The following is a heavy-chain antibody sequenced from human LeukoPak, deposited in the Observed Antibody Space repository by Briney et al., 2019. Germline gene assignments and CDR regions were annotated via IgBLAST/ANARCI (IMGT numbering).Heavy chain of an antibody. D-gene: IGHD6-13*01. CDR1: GYSFSIYW. CDR3: ARLAMQQLPTPEY. CDR2: IYPGDSDT. J-gene: IGHJ4*02. V-gene: IGHV5-51*01. Sequence: GESLQIYCKGSGYSFSIYWIGWVRHIPGKGLEWMGIIYPGDSDTRYSPSFQGQVTISAAKSIRTAYLQCSSPKASDPAMYYCARLAMQQLPTPEYWGQGTLVTVSS.